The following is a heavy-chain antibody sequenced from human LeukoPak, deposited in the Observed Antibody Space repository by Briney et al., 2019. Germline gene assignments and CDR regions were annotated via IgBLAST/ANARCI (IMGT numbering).Heavy chain of an antibody. V-gene: IGHV3-21*01. J-gene: IGHJ4*02. CDR3: ARGYSSSWYLAYFDY. CDR1: GFTFSSYS. Sequence: GGSLRLSCAASGFTFSSYSMNWVRQAPGKGLEWVSSISSSRSYIYYADSVKGGFTISRDNAKNTLYVQMNSLRAEDTAVYYCARGYSSSWYLAYFDYWGQGTLVTVSS. CDR2: ISSSRSYI. D-gene: IGHD6-13*01.